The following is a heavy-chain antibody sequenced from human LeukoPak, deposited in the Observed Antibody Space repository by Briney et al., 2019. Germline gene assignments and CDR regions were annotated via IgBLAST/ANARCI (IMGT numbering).Heavy chain of an antibody. D-gene: IGHD6-13*01. V-gene: IGHV1-69*13. CDR1: GGTFSSYA. J-gene: IGHJ4*02. CDR3: ARSEDSSSWYDNALDY. Sequence: ASVKVSCKASGGTFSSYAISWVRQAPGQGLEWMGGIIPIFGTANYAQKFQGRVTITADESTSTAYMELSSLRSEDTAVYYCARSEDSSSWYDNALDYWGQGTLVTVSS. CDR2: IIPIFGTA.